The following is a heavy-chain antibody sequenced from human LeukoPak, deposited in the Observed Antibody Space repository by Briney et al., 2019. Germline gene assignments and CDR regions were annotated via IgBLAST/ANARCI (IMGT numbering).Heavy chain of an antibody. Sequence: ALVKVSCKASGYTFTSYGISWVRQAPGQGLEWMGWISGYNGNTNYAQNLQGRVTMTTDTSTSTVYMEVRSLRSDDTAVYYCARGPRYCSSTSCFNEWYWFDPWGQGTLVTVSS. J-gene: IGHJ5*02. CDR3: ARGPRYCSSTSCFNEWYWFDP. CDR2: ISGYNGNT. V-gene: IGHV1-18*01. CDR1: GYTFTSYG. D-gene: IGHD2-2*01.